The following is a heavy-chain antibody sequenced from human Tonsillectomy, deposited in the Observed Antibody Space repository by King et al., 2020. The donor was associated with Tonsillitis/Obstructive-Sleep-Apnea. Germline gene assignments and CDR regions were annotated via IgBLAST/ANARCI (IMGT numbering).Heavy chain of an antibody. J-gene: IGHJ6*03. CDR3: ARLQLHYYYYMDV. CDR1: GFSLSNARMG. D-gene: IGHD1-26*01. V-gene: IGHV2-26*01. Sequence: VTLKESGPVLVKPPETLTLTCTVSGFSLSNARMGVNWIRQPPGKALEWLAHIFSNDEKSYSTSLKSRLIISKDTSKSHVVLTMTNMDPVDTATYYCARLQLHYYYYMDVWGKGTTVTVSS. CDR2: IFSNDEK.